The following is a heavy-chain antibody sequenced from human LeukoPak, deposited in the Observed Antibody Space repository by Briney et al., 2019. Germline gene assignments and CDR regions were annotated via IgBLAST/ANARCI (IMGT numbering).Heavy chain of an antibody. V-gene: IGHV3-30-3*01. J-gene: IGHJ4*02. CDR2: ISYDGSNK. Sequence: PGGSLRVSCAASGFTFSSYAMHWVRQAPGKGLEWVAVISYDGSNKYYADSVKGRFTISRDNSKNTLYLQMNSLRAEDTAVYYCARTYDILTGHFDNWGQGTLVTVSS. CDR1: GFTFSSYA. CDR3: ARTYDILTGHFDN. D-gene: IGHD3-9*01.